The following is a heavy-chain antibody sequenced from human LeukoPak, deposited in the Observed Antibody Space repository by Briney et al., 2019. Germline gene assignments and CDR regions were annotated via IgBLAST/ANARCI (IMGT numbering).Heavy chain of an antibody. CDR3: ARDVDGFDY. CDR2: IYHSGPT. V-gene: IGHV4-38-2*02. Sequence: SETLSLTCSVSGYSISSGHYWGWIRQPPGKGLEWIGSIYHSGPTYYNPSLKSRVTISVDTSKNHFSLTLSFVTAADTAVYYCARDVDGFDYWGQGTLVTVSS. D-gene: IGHD2-21*01. CDR1: GYSISSGHY. J-gene: IGHJ4*02.